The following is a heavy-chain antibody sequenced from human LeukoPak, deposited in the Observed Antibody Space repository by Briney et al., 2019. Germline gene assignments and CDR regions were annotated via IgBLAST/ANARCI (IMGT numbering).Heavy chain of an antibody. CDR3: ARDLIAARSYYFDY. V-gene: IGHV1-69*04. CDR1: GYIFTGHY. J-gene: IGHJ4*02. Sequence: SVKVSCKASGYIFTGHYMHWVRQAPGQGLEWMGRIIPILGIANYAQKFQGRVTITADKSTSTAYMELSSLRSEDTAVYYCARDLIAARSYYFDYWGQGTLVTVSS. CDR2: IIPILGIA. D-gene: IGHD6-6*01.